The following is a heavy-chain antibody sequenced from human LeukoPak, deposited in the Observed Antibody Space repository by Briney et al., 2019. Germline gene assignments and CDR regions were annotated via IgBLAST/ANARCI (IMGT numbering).Heavy chain of an antibody. CDR3: AKDGRVGYSSSWSNY. D-gene: IGHD6-13*01. V-gene: IGHV3-23*01. CDR2: ISGTGGST. CDR1: GFTFSSYA. J-gene: IGHJ4*02. Sequence: GGSLRLSCAASGFTFSSYAMSWVRQAPGKGLEWVSAISGTGGSTHYADSVKGRFTISRDNSKNTLYPQMNSLRAEDTAVYYCAKDGRVGYSSSWSNYWGQGTLVTVSS.